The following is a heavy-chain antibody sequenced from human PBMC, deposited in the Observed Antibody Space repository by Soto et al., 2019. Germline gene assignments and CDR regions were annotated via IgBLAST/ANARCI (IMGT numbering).Heavy chain of an antibody. CDR2: VSGGGGDT. V-gene: IGHV3-23*01. Sequence: EVKLLESGGGLVQPGGSLRLSCAASGFMFSSEAMTWVRQVPGKGLQWVALVSGGGGDTHYRDSVKGRFIISRDNSKNTVYLQMNSLRAEDTAVYHCAKTGLRSGLWEALDVWGQGAMVIVSS. J-gene: IGHJ3*01. CDR3: AKTGLRSGLWEALDV. CDR1: GFMFSSEA. D-gene: IGHD3-16*01.